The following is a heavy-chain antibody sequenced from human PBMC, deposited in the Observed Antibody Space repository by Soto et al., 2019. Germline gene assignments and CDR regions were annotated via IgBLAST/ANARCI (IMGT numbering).Heavy chain of an antibody. CDR3: ASDPEAFSGRYPNAFDI. CDR1: GFTFSTCS. Sequence: PGGSLRLSCAASGFTFSTCSMNWVHQAPGKGLEWVSYISSSSSTIYYADSVKGRFTISRDNAKKSLYLQMNSLRDEDTAVYYCASDPEAFSGRYPNAFDIWGQGTMVTVS. D-gene: IGHD1-26*01. V-gene: IGHV3-48*02. CDR2: ISSSSSTI. J-gene: IGHJ3*02.